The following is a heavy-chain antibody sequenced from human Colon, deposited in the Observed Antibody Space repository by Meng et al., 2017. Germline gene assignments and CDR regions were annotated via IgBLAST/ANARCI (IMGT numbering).Heavy chain of an antibody. Sequence: QVQTQQGGAGLLNPSEPLSLTCAVSGGSFSGFYWSWIRQPPGKGLEWIGEIDHFGISNYNSSLKGRLTMSVDTSKKQISLTLTSVTAADTAVYYCATGLRHGDWFDPWGPGTLVTVSS. V-gene: IGHV4-34*02. CDR3: ATGLRHGDWFDP. D-gene: IGHD4-17*01. J-gene: IGHJ5*02. CDR2: IDHFGIS. CDR1: GGSFSGFY.